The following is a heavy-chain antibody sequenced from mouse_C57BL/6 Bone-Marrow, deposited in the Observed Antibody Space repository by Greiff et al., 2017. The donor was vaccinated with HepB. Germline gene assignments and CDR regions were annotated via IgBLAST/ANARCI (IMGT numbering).Heavy chain of an antibody. V-gene: IGHV7-4*01. Sequence: EVKLMESGGGLVQPGASLRLSCAASGFTFNDYQMSWVRQAPGKAPEWLALIRNKANGYTTEYTASVKGRFTISRNNSQNILYLQMNTLRAEDSATYYCVKAVSSGSSYTWFAYWGQGTRVTVSA. D-gene: IGHD1-1*01. CDR3: VKAVSSGSSYTWFAY. J-gene: IGHJ3*01. CDR1: GFTFNDYQ. CDR2: IRNKANGYTT.